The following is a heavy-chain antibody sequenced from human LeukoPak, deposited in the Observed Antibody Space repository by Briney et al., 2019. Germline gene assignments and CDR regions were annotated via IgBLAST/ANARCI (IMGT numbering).Heavy chain of an antibody. D-gene: IGHD4-11*01. J-gene: IGHJ6*03. CDR2: INRSGST. Sequence: SETLSLTCAVYGGSFSGYYWSWIRQPPGKGLEWIGEINRSGSTNYNPSLKSRVTISVDTSKNQFSLKLSSVTAADTAVYYCARDFGPTVTYYYMDVWGKGTTVTVSS. CDR1: GGSFSGYY. CDR3: ARDFGPTVTYYYMDV. V-gene: IGHV4-34*01.